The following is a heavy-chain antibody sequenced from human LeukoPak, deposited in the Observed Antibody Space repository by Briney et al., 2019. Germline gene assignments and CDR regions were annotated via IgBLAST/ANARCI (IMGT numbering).Heavy chain of an antibody. J-gene: IGHJ4*02. CDR3: AKDGLIAVAGSFDY. CDR2: ISGSGGST. CDR1: GFTFSSYA. Sequence: GGSLRLSCAASGFTFSSYAMSWVRQAPGKGLEWVSGISGSGGSTYYADSVKGRFTISRDNSKNTLYLQMNSLSAEDTAVYYCAKDGLIAVAGSFDYWGQGTLVTVSS. D-gene: IGHD6-19*01. V-gene: IGHV3-23*01.